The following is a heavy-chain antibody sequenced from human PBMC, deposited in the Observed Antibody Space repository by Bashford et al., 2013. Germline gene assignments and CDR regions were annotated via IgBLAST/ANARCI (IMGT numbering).Heavy chain of an antibody. D-gene: IGHD3-10*01. CDR3: VRPESWFGTLS. Sequence: GESLKISCKASGYSFTTYYIGWVRQMPGKGLEWMALIHPGDSDTRYGPSFQGQVTISVDKSITTAYLQWSSLKASDTAMYYCVRPESWFGTLSWGQGTLVTVSS. CDR2: IHPGDSDT. V-gene: IGHV5-51*01. CDR1: GYSFTTYY. J-gene: IGHJ5*02.